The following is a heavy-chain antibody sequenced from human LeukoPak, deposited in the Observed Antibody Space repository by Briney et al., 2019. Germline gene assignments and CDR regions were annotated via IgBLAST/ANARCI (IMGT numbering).Heavy chain of an antibody. D-gene: IGHD1-26*01. CDR2: IYSGGST. Sequence: PGGSLRLSCAASGFTVSSNYMSWVRQAPGKGLEWVSVIYSGGSTYYADSVKGRFTISRDSSKNTLYLQMNSLRAEDTAVYYCARIHGSYLYYFDYWGQGTLVTVSS. J-gene: IGHJ4*02. CDR3: ARIHGSYLYYFDY. V-gene: IGHV3-53*01. CDR1: GFTVSSNY.